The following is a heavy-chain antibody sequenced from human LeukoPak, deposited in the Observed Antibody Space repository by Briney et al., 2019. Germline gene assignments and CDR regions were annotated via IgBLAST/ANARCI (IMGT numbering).Heavy chain of an antibody. Sequence: QPGGSLRLSCAASGLTFSSYEMNWVRQAPGKGLEWVSYISSSGSTIYYADSMKGRFTISRDNAKNSLYLQMNSLRTEDTAVYYCARADYDYVWGSYRQYYFDYWGQGTLVTVSS. CDR1: GLTFSSYE. J-gene: IGHJ4*02. D-gene: IGHD3-16*02. CDR3: ARADYDYVWGSYRQYYFDY. V-gene: IGHV3-48*03. CDR2: ISSSGSTI.